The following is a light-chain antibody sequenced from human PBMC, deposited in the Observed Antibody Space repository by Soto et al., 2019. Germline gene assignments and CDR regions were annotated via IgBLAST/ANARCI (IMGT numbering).Light chain of an antibody. J-gene: IGLJ1*01. V-gene: IGLV2-14*01. CDR3: SSYTSSSTYV. CDR2: DVS. Sequence: QSVMAQSDSLSCSHRQSITISCTGTSSDVGGYNYVSWYQQHPGKAPKLMIYDVSNRPSGVSNRFSGSKSGNTSSLSISGLQAEDEADYYCSSYTSSSTYVFGTGT. CDR1: SSDVGGYNY.